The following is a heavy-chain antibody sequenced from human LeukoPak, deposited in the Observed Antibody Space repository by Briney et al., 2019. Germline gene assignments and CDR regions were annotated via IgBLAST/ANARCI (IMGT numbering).Heavy chain of an antibody. V-gene: IGHV3-66*02. CDR1: GFTVSSHY. CDR3: ARLPIY. Sequence: GGSLRLSCAASGFTVSSHYMTWVRQAPGKGLEWVSVIYNDGSTYYADSVKGRFTISRDNSKNTLYLQMNSLRPEDTAVYYCARLPIYWGQGTLVTVSS. CDR2: IYNDGST. J-gene: IGHJ4*02.